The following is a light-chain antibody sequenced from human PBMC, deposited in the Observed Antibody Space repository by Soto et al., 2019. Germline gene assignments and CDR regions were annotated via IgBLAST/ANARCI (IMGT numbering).Light chain of an antibody. V-gene: IGLV6-57*01. CDR1: SGSIASNY. Sequence: NFMMTQPHSVSESPGKTVIISCTRSSGSIASNYVQWYQQRPGSSPTTVIYEDNQRPSGVPDRFSGSIDSSSNSASLTISGLETEDQADYYFQSYDATNQVFGGGTQLTVL. CDR2: EDN. J-gene: IGLJ3*02. CDR3: QSYDATNQV.